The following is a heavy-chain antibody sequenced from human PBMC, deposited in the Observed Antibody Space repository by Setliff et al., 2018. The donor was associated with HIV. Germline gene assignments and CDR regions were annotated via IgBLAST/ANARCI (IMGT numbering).Heavy chain of an antibody. V-gene: IGHV4-38-2*01. CDR2: VYYSGNT. CDR3: ASTGYSSGWSFDY. D-gene: IGHD6-19*01. Sequence: PSETLSLTCAVSGYAINNNFFWGWIRQPPGKGLEWIGGVYYSGNTYYNPSLEARVTISVDTSKNQFSLKLSSVTAADTAVYYCASTGYSSGWSFDYWGQGTLVTVSS. J-gene: IGHJ4*02. CDR1: GYAINNNFF.